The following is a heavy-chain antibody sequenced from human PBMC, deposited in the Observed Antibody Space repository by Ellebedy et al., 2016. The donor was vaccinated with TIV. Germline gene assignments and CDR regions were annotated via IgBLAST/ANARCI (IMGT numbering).Heavy chain of an antibody. Sequence: GESLKISXKGSGYSFTSYWIGWVRQMPGKGLEWMGIIYPGDSDTRYSPSFQGQVTISADKSISTAYLQWSSLKASDTAMYYCARGAGYCSSTSCEFNWFDPWGQGTLVTVSS. CDR1: GYSFTSYW. V-gene: IGHV5-51*01. J-gene: IGHJ5*02. CDR3: ARGAGYCSSTSCEFNWFDP. CDR2: IYPGDSDT. D-gene: IGHD2-2*01.